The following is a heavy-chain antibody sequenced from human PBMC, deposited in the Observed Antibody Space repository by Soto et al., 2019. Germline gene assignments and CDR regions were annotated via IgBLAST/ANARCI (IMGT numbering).Heavy chain of an antibody. D-gene: IGHD2-21*01. CDR2: ISFHGVET. Sequence: EVQLLESGGDLVQPGGSLRLSCAATGFAFSMCAMAWVRQAPRKGLEWVATISFHGVETHYADSVRGRFTISRDNSKNTLYLQMDGLRAEDTAVYYCAKDESVPFHDTGDSWGQGTLVTVSS. CDR3: AKDESVPFHDTGDS. CDR1: GFAFSMCA. V-gene: IGHV3-23*01. J-gene: IGHJ5*02.